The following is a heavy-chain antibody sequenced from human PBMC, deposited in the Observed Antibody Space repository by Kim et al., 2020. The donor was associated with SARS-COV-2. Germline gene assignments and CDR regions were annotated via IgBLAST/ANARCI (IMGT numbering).Heavy chain of an antibody. V-gene: IGHV3-33*01. Sequence: GGSLRLSCAASGFTFSTYGMHWVRQAPGKGLEWVAVIWFDGSNKYYGDSVKGRFTISRDNSKNTLYLQMDTLRVEDTAVYYCARGGAVTVSSRLRPFDYWGQGTLVTVSS. J-gene: IGHJ4*02. D-gene: IGHD6-19*01. CDR3: ARGGAVTVSSRLRPFDY. CDR1: GFTFSTYG. CDR2: IWFDGSNK.